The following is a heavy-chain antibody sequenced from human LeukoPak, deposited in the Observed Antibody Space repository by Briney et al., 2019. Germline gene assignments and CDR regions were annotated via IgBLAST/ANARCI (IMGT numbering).Heavy chain of an antibody. D-gene: IGHD1-26*01. CDR1: GGTFSSYA. V-gene: IGHV1-69*04. J-gene: IGHJ3*02. Sequence: GASVKVSCKASGGTFSSYAISWVRQAPGQGLEWMGRTIPILGIANYAQKFQGRVTITADKSTSTAYMELSSLRSEDTAVYYCASSGSYYGPDAFDIWGQGTMVTVSS. CDR2: TIPILGIA. CDR3: ASSGSYYGPDAFDI.